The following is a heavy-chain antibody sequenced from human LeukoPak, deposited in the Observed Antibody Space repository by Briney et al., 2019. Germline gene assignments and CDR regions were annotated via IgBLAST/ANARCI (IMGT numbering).Heavy chain of an antibody. D-gene: IGHD6-13*01. J-gene: IGHJ4*02. CDR3: ARLSYIAATGRFDY. CDR1: GFTFSVYE. CDR2: ISISGSTT. Sequence: PGGSLRLSCAASGFTFSVYEMDWVRQAPGKGLEWVSYISISGSTTYYADSVKGRFTISRDNAKNSLYLQMNSLRAEDTAVYYCARLSYIAATGRFDYWGQGTLVTVSS. V-gene: IGHV3-48*03.